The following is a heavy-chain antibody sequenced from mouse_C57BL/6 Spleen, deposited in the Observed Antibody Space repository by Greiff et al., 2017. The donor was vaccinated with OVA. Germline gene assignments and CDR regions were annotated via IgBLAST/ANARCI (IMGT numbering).Heavy chain of an antibody. D-gene: IGHD1-1*01. J-gene: IGHJ3*01. CDR1: GYSITSGYY. V-gene: IGHV3-6*01. CDR2: ISYDGSN. Sequence: EVQLKESGPGLVKPSQSLSLTCSVTGYSITSGYYWNWIRQFPGNKLEWMGYISYDGSNNYNPSLKNRISITRDTSKNQFFLKLNSVTTEDTATYYCARDYYGSSCFAYWGQGTLVTVSA. CDR3: ARDYYGSSCFAY.